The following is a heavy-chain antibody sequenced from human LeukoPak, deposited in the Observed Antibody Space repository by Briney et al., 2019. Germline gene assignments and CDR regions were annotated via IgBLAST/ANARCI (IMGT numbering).Heavy chain of an antibody. CDR1: GFTFSRYA. CDR3: VKAYYDFWSAYANWFDP. V-gene: IGHV3-64D*09. D-gene: IGHD3-3*01. Sequence: GRSLRLSCSASGFTFSRYAMHWVRQAPGKGLEHVSVISSNGGSTYYADSVKGRFTISRDNSKDTLYLQMSSLRAEDTAVYYCVKAYYDFWSAYANWFDPWGQGTLVTVSS. CDR2: ISSNGGST. J-gene: IGHJ5*02.